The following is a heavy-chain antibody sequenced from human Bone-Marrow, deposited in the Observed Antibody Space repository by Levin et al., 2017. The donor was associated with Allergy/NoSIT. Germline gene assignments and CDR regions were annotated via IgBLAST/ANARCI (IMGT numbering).Heavy chain of an antibody. V-gene: IGHV3-23*01. CDR2: FSYSGGST. CDR3: AKGYGMDV. J-gene: IGHJ6*02. CDR1: GFPFRNSA. Sequence: LSLTCAASGFPFRNSAMMWVRQAPGQGLEWVSGFSYSGGSTYYADSVKGRFTISRDNSKNTLYLQMNSLRAEDTAVYYCAKGYGMDVWGQGTTVTVSS.